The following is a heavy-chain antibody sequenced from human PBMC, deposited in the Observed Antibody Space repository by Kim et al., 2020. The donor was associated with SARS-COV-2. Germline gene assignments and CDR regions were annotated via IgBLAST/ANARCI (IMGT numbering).Heavy chain of an antibody. CDR3: SKYPCGCDCDDFDS. CDR2: VTYDGRVK. Sequence: GGSLRLSCAASGFTFGSFGMDWVRQAPGKGLEWVGLVTYDGRVKHSADAVKGRVTISRANYENTDLLHMHSMRVEDTAVDHGSKYPCGCDCDDFDS. CDR1: GFTFGSFG. D-gene: IGHD2-21*02. V-gene: IGHV3-30*18. J-gene: IGHJ4*01.